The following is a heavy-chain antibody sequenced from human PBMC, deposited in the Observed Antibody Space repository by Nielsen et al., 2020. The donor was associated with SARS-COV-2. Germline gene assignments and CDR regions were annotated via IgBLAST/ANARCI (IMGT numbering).Heavy chain of an antibody. Sequence: SGPTLVKPTQTLRLTCTFSGFSLTTSGVGVGWIRQPPGKALEWLALIYWDDDKRYSPSLKSRLTITKDTSKNQVVLTMTNMDPVDTATYYCAHTGDYVWELDYWGQGTLVTVSS. CDR3: AHTGDYVWELDY. D-gene: IGHD3-16*01. J-gene: IGHJ4*02. V-gene: IGHV2-5*02. CDR1: GFSLTTSGVG. CDR2: IYWDDDK.